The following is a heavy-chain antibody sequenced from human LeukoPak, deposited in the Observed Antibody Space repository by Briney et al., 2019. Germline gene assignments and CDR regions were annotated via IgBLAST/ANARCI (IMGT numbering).Heavy chain of an antibody. J-gene: IGHJ3*02. V-gene: IGHV1-24*01. CDR1: GYTLTELS. Sequence: ASVKVSCKVSGYTLTELSMHWVRQAPGKGLEWMGGFDPEDGETIYAQKFQGRVTITADKSTSTAYMELSSLRSEDTAVYYCARDSTFSGAFDIWGQGTMVTVSS. CDR2: FDPEDGET. CDR3: ARDSTFSGAFDI. D-gene: IGHD3-3*02.